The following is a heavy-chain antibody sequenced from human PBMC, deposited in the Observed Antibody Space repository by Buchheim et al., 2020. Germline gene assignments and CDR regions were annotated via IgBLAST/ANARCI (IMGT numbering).Heavy chain of an antibody. CDR3: ARGDSGGSCYNT. D-gene: IGHD2-15*01. CDR1: GFTVSSTY. Sequence: EVQLVESGGGLVQPGGSLRLSCAASGFTVSSTYMTWVRQAPGKGLEWVSGIYSGGSTYYTDSVKARFTISRDDSKNTLYLQMNSLRAEDTAVYYCARGDSGGSCYNTWGQGTL. CDR2: IYSGGST. J-gene: IGHJ4*02. V-gene: IGHV3-66*02.